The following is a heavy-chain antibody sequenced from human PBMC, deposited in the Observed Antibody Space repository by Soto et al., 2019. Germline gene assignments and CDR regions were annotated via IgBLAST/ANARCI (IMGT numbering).Heavy chain of an antibody. J-gene: IGHJ4*02. V-gene: IGHV5-51*01. CDR3: ARRVYYCSSTSCYPIGFDY. D-gene: IGHD2-2*01. CDR1: GYSFTSYW. Sequence: PGESLKISCKGSGYSFTSYWIGWVRQMPGKGLEWMGIIYPGDSDTRYSPSFQGQVTISADKSISTAYLQWSSLKASDTAMYYCARRVYYCSSTSCYPIGFDYWGQGTLVTVSS. CDR2: IYPGDSDT.